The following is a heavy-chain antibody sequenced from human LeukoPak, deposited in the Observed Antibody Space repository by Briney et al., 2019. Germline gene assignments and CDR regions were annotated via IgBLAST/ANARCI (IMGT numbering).Heavy chain of an antibody. Sequence: GGSLILSCAASGFIVSSNYMTWVRQAPGEGLEWVSVIHNDGSTYYTDSVKGRFTISRDNSKNTLYPQMNSLRVEDTAVYYCAALARDYWGQGTLVTVSS. V-gene: IGHV3-53*01. CDR3: AALARDY. J-gene: IGHJ4*02. CDR2: IHNDGST. CDR1: GFIVSSNY. D-gene: IGHD3-3*02.